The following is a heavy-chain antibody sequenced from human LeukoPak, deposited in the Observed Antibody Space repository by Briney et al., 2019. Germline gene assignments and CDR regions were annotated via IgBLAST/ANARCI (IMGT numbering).Heavy chain of an antibody. D-gene: IGHD2-15*01. CDR3: ARGSGGTWEGNWFDP. J-gene: IGHJ5*02. V-gene: IGHV4-39*02. Sequence: SETLSLTCTVSGGSISSSSYYWGWIRQSPGEGPEWIGEINHSGSTNYNPSLKSRVTISVDTSKNQFSLKMNSMTAADTAIYYCARGSGGTWEGNWFDPWGQGTQVTVSS. CDR1: GGSISSSSYY. CDR2: INHSGST.